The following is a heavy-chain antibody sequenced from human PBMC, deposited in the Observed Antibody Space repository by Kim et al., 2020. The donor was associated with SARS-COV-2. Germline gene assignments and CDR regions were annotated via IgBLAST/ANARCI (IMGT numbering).Heavy chain of an antibody. J-gene: IGHJ3*02. V-gene: IGHV3-23*01. CDR1: GFTFSSYA. D-gene: IGHD3-9*01. CDR3: AKDLYDGILTGYYFHDALDI. Sequence: GGSLRLSCAASGFTFSSYAMSWVRQAPGKGLEWVSAISGSGGSTYYADSVKGRFTISRDNSKNTLYLQMNSLRAEDTAVYYCAKDLYDGILTGYYFHDALDIWGQGTMVTVSS. CDR2: ISGSGGST.